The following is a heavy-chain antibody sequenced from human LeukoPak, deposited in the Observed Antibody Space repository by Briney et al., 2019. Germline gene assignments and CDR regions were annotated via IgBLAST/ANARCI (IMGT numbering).Heavy chain of an antibody. D-gene: IGHD4-17*01. CDR2: VYHSGST. V-gene: IGHV4-39*07. Sequence: PSETLSLTCAVSYGSISSNSYYWGWIRQPPGKGLEWIGSVYHSGSTNYNPSLKSRVTISVDKSKNLFSLKLSSVTAADTAIYYCASFLTSDYGDYFDYWGQGTLVTVSS. CDR1: YGSISSNSYY. CDR3: ASFLTSDYGDYFDY. J-gene: IGHJ4*02.